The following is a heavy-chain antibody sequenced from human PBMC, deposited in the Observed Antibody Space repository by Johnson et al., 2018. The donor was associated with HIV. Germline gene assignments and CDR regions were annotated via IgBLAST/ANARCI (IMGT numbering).Heavy chain of an antibody. CDR1: GFTFSSYA. V-gene: IGHV3-30*04. CDR2: ISYDGSNK. J-gene: IGHJ3*02. Sequence: QVQLLESGGGVVQPGGSLRLSCAASGFTFSSYAMHWVRQAPGKGLEWVAVISYDGSNKYYADSVKGRFTISRDNSKNTMYLQMNSLRAEDTAVYYCARATVDDYGDYDDAFDIWGQGTMVTVSS. D-gene: IGHD4-17*01. CDR3: ARATVDDYGDYDDAFDI.